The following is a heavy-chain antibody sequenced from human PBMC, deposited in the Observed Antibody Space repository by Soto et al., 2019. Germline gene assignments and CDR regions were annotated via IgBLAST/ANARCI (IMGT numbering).Heavy chain of an antibody. J-gene: IGHJ6*02. Sequence: QVQLVESGGGLVKPGGSLRLSCAASGFRFSDYYMTWIRQAPGKGLEWVSYINSRGSTIYQADSVRGRFTVSRDNAKNSLYPQMNSLRVEDTAVYFCARARPDIVMVVGETPGYYGMDVWGQGTTVTVSS. CDR2: INSRGSTI. CDR3: ARARPDIVMVVGETPGYYGMDV. CDR1: GFRFSDYY. V-gene: IGHV3-11*01. D-gene: IGHD2-15*01.